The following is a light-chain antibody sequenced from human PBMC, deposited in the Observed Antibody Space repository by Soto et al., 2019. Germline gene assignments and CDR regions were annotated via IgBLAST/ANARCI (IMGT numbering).Light chain of an antibody. J-gene: IGKJ1*01. Sequence: EIVFTQSPATLPLSPGERDTLSCRASQSVSSYLAWYQQKHGQAPRILIYGASTRDTGIPDRFSGSGSGTDFILTISSLQPEDFATYYCQQSYSNPPTFGQGTKVDIK. V-gene: IGKV3-11*01. CDR2: GAS. CDR1: QSVSSY. CDR3: QQSYSNPPT.